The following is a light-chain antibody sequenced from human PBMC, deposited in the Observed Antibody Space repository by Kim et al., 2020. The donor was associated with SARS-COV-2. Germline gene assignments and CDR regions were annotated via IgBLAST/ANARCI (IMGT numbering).Light chain of an antibody. CDR2: DAS. J-gene: IGKJ4*01. Sequence: LTPGERAPLSCRASQSVRSYLAWYQQKPGQAPRLLIYDASNRATGIPARFSGSGSGTDFTLTISSLEPEDFAVYYCQQRSNWPLTFGGGTKVDIK. CDR1: QSVRSY. CDR3: QQRSNWPLT. V-gene: IGKV3-11*01.